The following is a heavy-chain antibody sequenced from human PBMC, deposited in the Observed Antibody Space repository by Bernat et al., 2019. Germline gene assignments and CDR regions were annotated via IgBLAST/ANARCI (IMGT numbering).Heavy chain of an antibody. CDR2: IYTSGST. CDR3: ARGNDYFGMDV. V-gene: IGHV4-61*02. J-gene: IGHJ6*02. Sequence: QVQLQESGPGLVKPSQTLSLTCTVSGGSISSGSYYWSWIRQSAGKGLEWIGRIYTSGSTNYNTSLKSRVTMSVDTSKKQVSLKLNSVTAAGTAVYYCARGNDYFGMDVWGQGTTVTVSS. CDR1: GGSISSGSYY.